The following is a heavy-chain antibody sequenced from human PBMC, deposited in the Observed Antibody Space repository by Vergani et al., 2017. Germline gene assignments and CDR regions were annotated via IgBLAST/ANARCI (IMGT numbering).Heavy chain of an antibody. CDR1: GFSFSDNG. J-gene: IGHJ6*01. CDR3: ARDFLKRVTALDYEYVVV. D-gene: IGHD3-16*01. Sequence: QVQLVESGGGAVQPGRSLRLSCSAAGFSFSDNGVHWVRQAPGKGLEWVSVISDEGNKKNYADSVKGRFTISRDNAKNTLYLEMNDLRTEDTAVYYGARDFLKRVTALDYEYVVVWGGGTTVTV. CDR2: ISDEGNKK. V-gene: IGHV3-30*03.